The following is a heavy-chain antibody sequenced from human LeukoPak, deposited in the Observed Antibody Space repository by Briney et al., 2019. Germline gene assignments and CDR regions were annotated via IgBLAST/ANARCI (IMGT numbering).Heavy chain of an antibody. CDR3: AREFQNSFDI. CDR1: GFTFSSYE. Sequence: GGSLRLSCAASGFTFSSYEMNWVRQTPGKGLEWVSYISSRGSTIYYADSVKGRFTFSRDNAKNSLYLQMNSLRAEDTGIYYCAREFQNSFDIWGQGTMVTVSS. V-gene: IGHV3-48*03. J-gene: IGHJ3*02. D-gene: IGHD2/OR15-2a*01. CDR2: ISSRGSTI.